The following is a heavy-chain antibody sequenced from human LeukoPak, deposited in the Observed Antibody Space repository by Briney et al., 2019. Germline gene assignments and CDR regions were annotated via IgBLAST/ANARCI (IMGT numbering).Heavy chain of an antibody. J-gene: IGHJ2*01. Sequence: PSETLSLTCIVSGGSISSSRYYWGWIRQPPGKGLEWIGSIYYSGSTYYNPSLKSRVTISVDTSKNQFSLKLSSVTAADTAVYYCASLLWKAWYFYLWGRGTLVTVSS. CDR3: ASLLWKAWYFYL. CDR2: IYYSGST. CDR1: GGSISSSRYY. V-gene: IGHV4-39*07. D-gene: IGHD2/OR15-2a*01.